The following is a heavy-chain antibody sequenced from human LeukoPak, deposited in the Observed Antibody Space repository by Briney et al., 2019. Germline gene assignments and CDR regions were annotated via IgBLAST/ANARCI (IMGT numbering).Heavy chain of an antibody. J-gene: IGHJ6*02. CDR3: ARFLTHDYGDYGSLLYYYYGMDV. CDR2: IYYSGST. Sequence: PSETLSLTCTVSGGSISSYYWSWIRQPPGKGLEWIGYIYYSGSTNYNPSLKSRVTISVDTSKNQFSLKLSSVTAADTAVYYCARFLTHDYGDYGSLLYYYYGMDVWGQGTTVTVSS. D-gene: IGHD4-17*01. V-gene: IGHV4-59*01. CDR1: GGSISSYY.